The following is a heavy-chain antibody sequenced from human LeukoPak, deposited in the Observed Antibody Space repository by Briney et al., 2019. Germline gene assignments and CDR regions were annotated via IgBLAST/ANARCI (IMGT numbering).Heavy chain of an antibody. J-gene: IGHJ6*03. CDR2: ISSSSSYI. CDR1: GFTFSSYS. CDR3: ARMYLPAARGQGYYYMDV. D-gene: IGHD6-6*01. Sequence: GGSLRLSCAASGFTFSSYSMNWVRQAPGKGLEWVSSISSSSSYIYYADSVKGRFTISRDNAKNSLYLQMNSLRAEDTALYYCARMYLPAARGQGYYYMDVWGKGTTVTVSS. V-gene: IGHV3-21*04.